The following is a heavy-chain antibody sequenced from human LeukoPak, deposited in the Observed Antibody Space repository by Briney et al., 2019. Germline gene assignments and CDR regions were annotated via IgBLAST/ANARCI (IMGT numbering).Heavy chain of an antibody. J-gene: IGHJ4*02. V-gene: IGHV3-33*01. CDR2: IWYDGSEK. Sequence: PGRSLRLSCVASGFTFSSHGMHGVRQAPGKGLEWVAVIWYDGSEKYYADSVKGRFIISRDNSKNMLYLQMNSLRADDTAVYYCARWGNNKILDYWGQGTLVTVSS. D-gene: IGHD7-27*01. CDR1: GFTFSSHG. CDR3: ARWGNNKILDY.